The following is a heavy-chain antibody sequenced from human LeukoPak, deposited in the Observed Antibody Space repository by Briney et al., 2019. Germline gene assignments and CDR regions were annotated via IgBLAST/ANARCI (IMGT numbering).Heavy chain of an antibody. CDR2: IYYSGST. D-gene: IGHD1-26*01. Sequence: PSETLSLTCTVSGGSISSYYWSWIRQPPGKGLEWIGYIYYSGSTYYNPSLKSRVTISVDTSKNQFSLKLSSVTAADTAVYYCARPRAGVGQNYYFDYWGQGTLVTVSS. V-gene: IGHV4-59*04. CDR1: GGSISSYY. J-gene: IGHJ4*02. CDR3: ARPRAGVGQNYYFDY.